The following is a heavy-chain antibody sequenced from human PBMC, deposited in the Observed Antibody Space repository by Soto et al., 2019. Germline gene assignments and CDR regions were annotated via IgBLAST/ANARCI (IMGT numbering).Heavy chain of an antibody. CDR3: ARTPPVDTHDGDSSYDH. CDR1: VGSINSPSYY. D-gene: IGHD4-17*01. V-gene: IGHV4-39*01. J-gene: IGHJ4*02. CDR2: VFFSGGS. Sequence: QVRLQESGPGLVKPSETLSLICTVSVGSINSPSYYWEWIRQTPGGGLEWIGRVFFSGGSDSNSSLKSLVTLSVHTSKNQSSLALTSLTAADTAVYCCARTPPVDTHDGDSSYDHWGQGPPVTVS.